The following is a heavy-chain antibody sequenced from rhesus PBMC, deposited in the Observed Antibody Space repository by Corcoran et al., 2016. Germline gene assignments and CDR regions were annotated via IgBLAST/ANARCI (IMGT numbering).Heavy chain of an antibody. Sequence: DEQMVESGGVLVQPWGSLSLSFSASGFTFRLSGIPWVRQVPGKGLEGVAVISSDGRNKQYADSVKDRFTISRDNSNNILYLQMNNLKLEDTAVYYCSRFDVWGPGVLVIVSS. CDR3: SRFDV. J-gene: IGHJ5-1*01. CDR1: GFTFRLSG. CDR2: ISSDGRNK. V-gene: IGHV3-54*02.